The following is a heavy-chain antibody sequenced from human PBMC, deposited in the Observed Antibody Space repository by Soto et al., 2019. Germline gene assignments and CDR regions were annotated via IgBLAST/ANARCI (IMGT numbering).Heavy chain of an antibody. CDR3: AKDRIAFGRVIYYYGMDV. V-gene: IGHV3-23*01. D-gene: IGHD3-16*01. Sequence: GGSLRLSCAASGFTFSSYAMSWVRQAPGKGLEWVSAISGSGGSTYYADSVKGRFTISRDNSKNTLYLQMNSLRAEDTAVYYCAKDRIAFGRVIYYYGMDVWGQGTTVTVSS. CDR1: GFTFSSYA. J-gene: IGHJ6*02. CDR2: ISGSGGST.